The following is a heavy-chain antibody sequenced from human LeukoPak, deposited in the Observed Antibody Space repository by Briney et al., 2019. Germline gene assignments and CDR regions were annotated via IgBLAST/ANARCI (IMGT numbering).Heavy chain of an antibody. CDR2: IYINGST. CDR1: GGSISSGSYY. V-gene: IGHV4-61*02. CDR3: AYGDYWGKVY. D-gene: IGHD4-17*01. J-gene: IGHJ4*02. Sequence: PSETLSLTCTVSGGSISSGSYYWSWIRQPAGKGLEWIGRIYINGSTIYNPSLKSRVTISVDTSKNQFSLKLSSVTAADTAVYYCAYGDYWGKVYWGQGTLVTVSS.